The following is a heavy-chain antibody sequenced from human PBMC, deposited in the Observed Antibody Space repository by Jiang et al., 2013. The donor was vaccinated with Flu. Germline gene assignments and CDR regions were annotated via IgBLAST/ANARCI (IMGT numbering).Heavy chain of an antibody. V-gene: IGHV4-59*01. CDR1: NGPINNYY. J-gene: IGHJ5*02. CDR2: IYYSGNT. D-gene: IGHD5-24*01. CDR3: ARITDAYDSRTIMRWFDP. Sequence: GSGLVKPSQTLSLTCTVSNGPINNYYWSWIRQPPGKGLEWIGYIYYSGNTNYNPSLKSRVTISIDTSKSQFSLRLTSVTAADTAIYYCARITDAYDSRTIMRWFDPWGQGTLVTVSS.